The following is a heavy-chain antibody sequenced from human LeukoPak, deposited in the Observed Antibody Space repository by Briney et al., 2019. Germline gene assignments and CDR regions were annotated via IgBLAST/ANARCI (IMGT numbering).Heavy chain of an antibody. V-gene: IGHV3-30*04. D-gene: IGHD3-10*01. CDR1: GFTFSGYA. Sequence: GRSLRLSCADSGFTFSGYAMHWVRQAPGKGLEWVAVVSFDGSNKYYADSVKGRFTISRDNSKNTLYLQMNSLRAEDTAVYYCAKDLSTYYYGSDGFDYWGQGTLVTVSS. J-gene: IGHJ4*02. CDR2: VSFDGSNK. CDR3: AKDLSTYYYGSDGFDY.